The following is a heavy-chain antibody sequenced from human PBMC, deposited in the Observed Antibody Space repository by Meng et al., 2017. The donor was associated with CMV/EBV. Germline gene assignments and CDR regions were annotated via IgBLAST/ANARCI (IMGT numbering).Heavy chain of an antibody. J-gene: IGHJ5*02. V-gene: IGHV1-2*02. Sequence: ASVKVSCKASGYTFTSYDINWVRQAPGQGLEWMGWINPNSGGTNYAQKFQGRVTMTRDTSISTAYMELSRLRSDDTAVYYCARSFGGQGRFLEWLGPWGQGTLVTVSS. CDR1: GYTFTSYD. CDR3: ARSFGGQGRFLEWLGP. CDR2: INPNSGGT. D-gene: IGHD3-3*01.